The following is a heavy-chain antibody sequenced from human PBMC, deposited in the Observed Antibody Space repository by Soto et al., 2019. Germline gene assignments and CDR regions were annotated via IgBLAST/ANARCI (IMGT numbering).Heavy chain of an antibody. D-gene: IGHD3-22*01. CDR2: ISYDGSNK. Sequence: QVQLVESGGGVVQPGRSLRLSCAASGFTFSSYARHWVRQAPGKGLEWVSFISYDGSNKFYADSVKGRFAISRDNSKNTVYLQMYSLRAEDTAVYYGARDRSMIVVVPGYWGQGTLVTLSS. CDR3: ARDRSMIVVVPGY. V-gene: IGHV3-30*09. CDR1: GFTFSSYA. J-gene: IGHJ4*02.